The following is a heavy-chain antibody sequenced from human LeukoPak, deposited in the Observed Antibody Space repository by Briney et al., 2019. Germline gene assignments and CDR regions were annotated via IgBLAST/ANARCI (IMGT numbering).Heavy chain of an antibody. CDR3: ARDRWFDP. CDR1: GFTFSSYA. Sequence: PGGSLRLSCAASGFTFSSYAMHWVRQAPGKGLEWVAVISYDGSNKYYADSVKGRFTISRDNSKNTLYLQMNSLRAEGTAVYYCARDRWFDPWGQGTLVTVSS. V-gene: IGHV3-30-3*01. CDR2: ISYDGSNK. J-gene: IGHJ5*02.